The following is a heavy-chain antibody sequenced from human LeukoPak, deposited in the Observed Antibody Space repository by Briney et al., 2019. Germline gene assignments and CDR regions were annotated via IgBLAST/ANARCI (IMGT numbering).Heavy chain of an antibody. CDR1: GYTLTELS. CDR3: ATGKYPRSYQKAFDI. V-gene: IGHV1-24*01. CDR2: FDPEDGET. J-gene: IGHJ3*02. D-gene: IGHD1-26*01. Sequence: ASVKVSCKVSGYTLTELSMHWVRQAPGKGLEWMGGFDPEDGETIYAQKFQGRVTMTEDTSTDTAYMELSSLRSGDTAVYYCATGKYPRSYQKAFDIWGQGTMVTVSS.